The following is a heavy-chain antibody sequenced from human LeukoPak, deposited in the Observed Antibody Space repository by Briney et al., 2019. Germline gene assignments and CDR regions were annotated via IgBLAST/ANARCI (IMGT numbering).Heavy chain of an antibody. J-gene: IGHJ4*02. CDR3: AGARVDSSTPWDY. CDR1: RYTVTGYY. D-gene: IGHD2-2*01. CDR2: INPNSVGT. Sequence: GASVKVSCKASRYTVTGYYMHWVRQAPGQGLEWMGWINPNSVGTNYAQKFQGRVTMTRDTSISTAYMELSRLRSDDTAVYYCAGARVDSSTPWDYWGQGTLVTVSS. V-gene: IGHV1-2*02.